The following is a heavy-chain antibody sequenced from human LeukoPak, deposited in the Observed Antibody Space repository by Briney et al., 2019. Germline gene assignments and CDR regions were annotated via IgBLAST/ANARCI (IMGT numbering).Heavy chain of an antibody. CDR3: ARDGAAAGTFDY. Sequence: LETLSLTCAVYGGSFSGYYWSWIRQPPGKGLEWIGEINHSGSTNYNPSLKSRVTISVDTSKNQFSLNLYSVTAADTAVYYCARDGAAAGTFDYWGQGTLVTVSS. CDR2: INHSGST. V-gene: IGHV4-34*01. D-gene: IGHD6-13*01. J-gene: IGHJ4*02. CDR1: GGSFSGYY.